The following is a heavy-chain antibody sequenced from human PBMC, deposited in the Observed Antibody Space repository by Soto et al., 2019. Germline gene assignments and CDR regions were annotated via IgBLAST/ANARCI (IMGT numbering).Heavy chain of an antibody. V-gene: IGHV3-23*01. J-gene: IGHJ6*03. Sequence: EVQLLESGGGLVQPGGSLRLSCVVSGFTFGSYAMSWVRQAPEKGPEWVAILGGNGFTTYYADSVKGRFTISGDKSKSTLFLQMNSLRADDTCVYYCAKALRPSLNFFYYMDVWGRGTSVTGSS. CDR2: LGGNGFTT. CDR3: AKALRPSLNFFYYMDV. D-gene: IGHD2-2*01. CDR1: GFTFGSYA.